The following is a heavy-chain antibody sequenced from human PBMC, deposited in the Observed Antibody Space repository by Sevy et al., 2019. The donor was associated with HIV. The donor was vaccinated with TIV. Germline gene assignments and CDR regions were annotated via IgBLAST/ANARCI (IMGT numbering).Heavy chain of an antibody. CDR2: ISGSGGST. V-gene: IGHV3-23*01. Sequence: GGSLRLSCAASGFTFSSYAMSWVRQAPGKGLEWVSAISGSGGSTYYADSVKGRFTISRDNSKNTLYLQMNSLRAEDTAVYYCDKDVYKPSVGDENYYYYYMDVWGKGTTVTVSS. CDR1: GFTFSSYA. CDR3: DKDVYKPSVGDENYYYYYMDV. J-gene: IGHJ6*03. D-gene: IGHD3-16*01.